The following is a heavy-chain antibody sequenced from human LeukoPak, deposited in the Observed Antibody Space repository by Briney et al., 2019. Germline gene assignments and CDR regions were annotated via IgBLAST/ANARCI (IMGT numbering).Heavy chain of an antibody. CDR1: GFTVSSTF. V-gene: IGHV3-74*01. CDR3: AREEITVTDAFDI. Sequence: GGSLRLSCAAPGFTVSSTFMSWVRQPPGKGLEWVSRINSDGTTINNQDSVNGRFTISREKTKNMLYLKMNSLRAEDMAVYYCAREEITVTDAFDIWGQGRMVSVCS. D-gene: IGHD4-17*01. J-gene: IGHJ3*02. CDR2: INSDGTTI.